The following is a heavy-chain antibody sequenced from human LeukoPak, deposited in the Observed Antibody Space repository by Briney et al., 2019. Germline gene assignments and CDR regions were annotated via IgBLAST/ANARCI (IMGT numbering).Heavy chain of an antibody. CDR3: ARGHWDYDYVWGSYRYTPSPPDGY. CDR2: MNPNSGNT. J-gene: IGHJ4*02. D-gene: IGHD3-16*02. V-gene: IGHV1-8*01. Sequence: ASVKVSCKASGYTFTSYDINWVRQATGQGLEWMGWMNPNSGNTGYAQKFQGRVTMTRNTSISTAYMKLSSLRSEDTAVYYCARGHWDYDYVWGSYRYTPSPPDGYWGQGTLVTVSS. CDR1: GYTFTSYD.